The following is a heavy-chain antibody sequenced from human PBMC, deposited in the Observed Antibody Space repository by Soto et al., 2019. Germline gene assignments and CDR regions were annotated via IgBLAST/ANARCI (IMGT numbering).Heavy chain of an antibody. CDR1: GGTENNYG. V-gene: IGHV1-69*01. CDR2: LLPIFGPP. CDR3: AREDFLTPGPFGH. Sequence: QVQLVQSGAEVKKTGSSVKISYTVSGGTENNYGVSWVRQAPGQGLEWMGGLLPIFGPPHYAQKFQDRLTITPDETPSTIYMELTGLTSDDTAIYFCAREDFLTPGPFGHWGQGTLVTVSS. J-gene: IGHJ4*02. D-gene: IGHD3-9*01.